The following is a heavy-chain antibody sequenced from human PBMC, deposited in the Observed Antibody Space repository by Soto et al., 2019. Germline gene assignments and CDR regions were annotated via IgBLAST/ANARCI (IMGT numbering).Heavy chain of an antibody. J-gene: IGHJ5*02. V-gene: IGHV4-38-2*02. CDR3: ARDTPIFGVVIMAGWFDP. CDR1: GYSISSGYY. D-gene: IGHD3-3*01. CDR2: IYHSGST. Sequence: SETLSLTCAVSGYSISSGYYWGWIRQPPGKGLEWIGSIYHSGSTYYNPSLKSRVTISVDTSKNQFSLKLSSVTAADTAVYHCARDTPIFGVVIMAGWFDPWGQGTLVTVSS.